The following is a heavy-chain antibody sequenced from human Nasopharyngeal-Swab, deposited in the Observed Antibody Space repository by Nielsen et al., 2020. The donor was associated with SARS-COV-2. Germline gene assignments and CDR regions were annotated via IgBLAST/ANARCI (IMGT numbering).Heavy chain of an antibody. CDR1: GGTFSSYA. CDR3: ARGRKQQPSDY. J-gene: IGHJ4*02. Sequence: SVKVSCKASGGTFSSYAISWVRQAPGQGLEWMGGIIPIFGTANYAQKFQGRVTMTRDTSTSTVYMELSSLRSEDTAVYYCARGRKQQPSDYWGQGTLVTVSS. V-gene: IGHV1-69*05. D-gene: IGHD6-13*01. CDR2: IIPIFGTA.